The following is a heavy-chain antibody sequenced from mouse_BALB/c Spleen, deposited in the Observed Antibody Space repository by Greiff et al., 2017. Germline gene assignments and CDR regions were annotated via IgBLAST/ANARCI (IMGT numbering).Heavy chain of an antibody. CDR2: IYPGDGDT. V-gene: IGHV1-82*01. D-gene: IGHD1-1*01. J-gene: IGHJ4*01. CDR3: ARSSRYDAMDY. CDR1: GYAFSSSW. Sequence: QVQLQQSGPELVKPGASVKISCKASGYAFSSSWMNWVKQRPGQGLEWIGRIYPGDGDTNYNGKFKGKATLTADTSSSTAYMQLSSLTSVDSAVYFCARSSRYDAMDYWGQGTSVTVSA.